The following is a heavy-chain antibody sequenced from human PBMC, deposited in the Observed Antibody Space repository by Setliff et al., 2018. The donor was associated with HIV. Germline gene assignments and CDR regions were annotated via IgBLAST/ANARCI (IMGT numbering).Heavy chain of an antibody. J-gene: IGHJ4*02. CDR1: GGSITRTPYY. V-gene: IGHV4-39*01. CDR3: ARLSGGMVPKY. D-gene: IGHD3-10*01. CDR2: IHHSGTA. Sequence: SETLSLTCTVSGGSITRTPYYWGWIRQPPGKGLEWIGSIHHSGTAYDNPSLKSRVTISVDPSKNQILLRLSSVTAADTAVYYYARLSGGMVPKYWGQGTLVTVSS.